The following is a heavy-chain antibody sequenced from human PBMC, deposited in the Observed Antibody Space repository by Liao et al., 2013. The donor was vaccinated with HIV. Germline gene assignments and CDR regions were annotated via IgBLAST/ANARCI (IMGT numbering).Heavy chain of an antibody. J-gene: IGHJ5*01. D-gene: IGHD6-19*01. CDR3: ARSSAWSPFDS. CDR2: IFSTGST. Sequence: QVQLQESGPGLVKASETLSLTCTVSRGSISGYYWTWIRQPAGKGLEWIGRIFSTGSTNYNPSLKSRVTMSMDTSKSQFSLKMTSVTAADTAVYYCARSSAWSPFDSWGREPWSPS. CDR1: RGSISGYY. V-gene: IGHV4-4*07.